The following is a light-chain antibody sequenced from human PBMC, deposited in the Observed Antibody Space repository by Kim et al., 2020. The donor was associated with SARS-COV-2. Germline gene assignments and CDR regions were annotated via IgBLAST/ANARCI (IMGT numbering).Light chain of an antibody. Sequence: QSALTQPASVSGSPGQSITISCTGTCSDVGGHSTVSWYQQHPGKVPKVIIYNVDKRPSGVSDRISGSKSGNTASLTISVLQAEDEADYYCSSYTLSQTYVFGTGTQLTVL. CDR1: CSDVGGHST. CDR3: SSYTLSQTYV. CDR2: NVD. V-gene: IGLV2-14*01. J-gene: IGLJ1*01.